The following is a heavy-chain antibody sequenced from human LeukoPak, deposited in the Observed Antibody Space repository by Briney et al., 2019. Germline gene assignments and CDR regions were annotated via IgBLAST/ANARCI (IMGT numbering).Heavy chain of an antibody. J-gene: IGHJ5*02. CDR1: GGSISSSSYY. CDR2: IYYSGST. V-gene: IGHV4-39*07. Sequence: SETLSLTCTVSGGSISSSSYYWGWIRQPPGKGLEWIGSIYYSGSTYYNPSLKSRVTISVDTSKNQFSLKLSSVTAADTAVYYCARDLTYYNWFDPWGQGTLVTVSS. CDR3: ARDLTYYNWFDP. D-gene: IGHD4/OR15-4a*01.